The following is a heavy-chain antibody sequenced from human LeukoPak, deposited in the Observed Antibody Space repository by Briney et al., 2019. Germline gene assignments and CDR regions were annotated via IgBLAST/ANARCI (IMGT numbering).Heavy chain of an antibody. CDR2: INHSGST. V-gene: IGHV4-34*01. CDR1: GGSFSGYY. D-gene: IGHD5-12*01. J-gene: IGHJ4*02. Sequence: SETLSLTCAVYGGSFSGYYRSWIRQPPGKGLEWIGEINHSGSTNYNPSLKSRVTISVDTSKNQFSLKLSSVTAADTAVYYCARAGRIVATRAPDYWGQGTLVTVSS. CDR3: ARAGRIVATRAPDY.